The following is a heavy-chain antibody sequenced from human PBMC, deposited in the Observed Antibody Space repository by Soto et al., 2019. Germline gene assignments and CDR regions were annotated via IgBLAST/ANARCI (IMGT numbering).Heavy chain of an antibody. CDR2: INWNSETV. CDR1: GFTFDDYA. Sequence: SLRISCATSGFTFDDYAMHWVRQIPGKGLEWVSGINWNSETVGYADSVKGRFTISRDSAKNSLYLQMTTLRPEDTALYFCARDQDLGGYDLRPMYGLDVWDQGTTVTVSS. D-gene: IGHD5-12*01. V-gene: IGHV3-9*01. CDR3: ARDQDLGGYDLRPMYGLDV. J-gene: IGHJ6*02.